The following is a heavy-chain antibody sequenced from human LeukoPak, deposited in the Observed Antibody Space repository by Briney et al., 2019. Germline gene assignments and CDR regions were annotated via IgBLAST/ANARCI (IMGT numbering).Heavy chain of an antibody. D-gene: IGHD3-22*01. CDR3: AKDAGYDSSGEVDY. CDR1: GFTFSSYA. Sequence: GGSLRLSCAASGFTFSSYAMSWVRQAPGKGLEWVSAIRGSGGSTYYADSVKGRFTISRDNSKNTLYLQMNSLRAGDTAVYYCAKDAGYDSSGEVDYWGQGTLVTVSS. V-gene: IGHV3-23*01. CDR2: IRGSGGST. J-gene: IGHJ4*02.